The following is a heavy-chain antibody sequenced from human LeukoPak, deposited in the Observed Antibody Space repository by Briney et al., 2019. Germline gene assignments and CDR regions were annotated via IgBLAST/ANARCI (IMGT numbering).Heavy chain of an antibody. V-gene: IGHV3-23*01. D-gene: IGHD2-2*01. Sequence: GESLRLSCAASGFTFSNYVLIWVRQAPGRGLGWVSAITGSGGTTSYADSVKGRFTISRDNSRNTLYLQMNSLRAEDAAVYYCAKDREVSAARVYDYWGQGTLVTVSS. J-gene: IGHJ4*02. CDR2: ITGSGGTT. CDR1: GFTFSNYV. CDR3: AKDREVSAARVYDY.